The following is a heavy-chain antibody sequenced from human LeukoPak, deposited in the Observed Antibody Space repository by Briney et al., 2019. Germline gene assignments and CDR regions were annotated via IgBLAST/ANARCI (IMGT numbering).Heavy chain of an antibody. D-gene: IGHD3-22*01. J-gene: IGHJ4*02. CDR2: INHSGST. Sequence: PSETLSLTCAVYGGSFSGYYWSWIRQPPGKGLEWIGEINHSGSTNYNPSLKSRVTISMDKSKNQFSLNLTSVTAADTAVYYCVRETDSSSSAYFDYWGQGTLVTVSS. V-gene: IGHV4-34*01. CDR3: VRETDSSSSAYFDY. CDR1: GGSFSGYY.